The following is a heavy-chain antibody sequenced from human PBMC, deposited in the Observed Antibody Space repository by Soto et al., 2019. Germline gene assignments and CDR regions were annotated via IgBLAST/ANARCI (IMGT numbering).Heavy chain of an antibody. CDR2: ISSRSDI. CDR3: AREYTAWPLAYGLDV. Sequence: GGSLRLSCVGSGFTFSTYSINGVRQAPGKGLEWVSSISSRSDIYYADSVKGRFTISRDNAKNSVSLQMNSLGAEDTAVYYCAREYTAWPLAYGLDVWGQGTTVTVSS. V-gene: IGHV3-21*01. J-gene: IGHJ6*02. CDR1: GFTFSTYS. D-gene: IGHD2-2*02.